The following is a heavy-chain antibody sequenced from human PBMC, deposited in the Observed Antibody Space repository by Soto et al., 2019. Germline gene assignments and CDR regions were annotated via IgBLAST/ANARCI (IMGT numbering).Heavy chain of an antibody. CDR1: GGSISTHY. CDR2: ISTTGGT. Sequence: VQLQESGPGLLRPSETLSLTCSVSGGSISTHYWSWFRQSAGKALEWIGHISTTGGTNYNPSLKSRVTMSVDTAGKAFSLQLASVTAADPAVYYCARVWYSRTGGLDPWGQGVLVTVSS. CDR3: ARVWYSRTGGLDP. D-gene: IGHD1-26*01. V-gene: IGHV4-4*07. J-gene: IGHJ5*02.